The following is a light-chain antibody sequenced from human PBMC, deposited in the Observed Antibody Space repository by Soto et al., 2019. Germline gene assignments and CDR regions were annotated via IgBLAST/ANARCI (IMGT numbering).Light chain of an antibody. CDR2: ADS. J-gene: IGLJ3*02. Sequence: QSVLTQPPSVSGAPGQRVTLSCTGSSSNIGAGYNVHWYQKLPGTAPKLLISADSNRPSGVPDRFSGSKSGTSASLAITGLQAEDEAEYYCQSYDSSLSGSVFGGGTKLTVL. CDR1: SSNIGAGYN. V-gene: IGLV1-40*01. CDR3: QSYDSSLSGSV.